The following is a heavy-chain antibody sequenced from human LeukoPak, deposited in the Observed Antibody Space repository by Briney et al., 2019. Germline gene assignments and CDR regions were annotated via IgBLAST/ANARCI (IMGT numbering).Heavy chain of an antibody. CDR1: GGSISSSSYY. CDR2: IYYSGST. J-gene: IGHJ4*02. V-gene: IGHV4-39*07. Sequence: PSETLSLTCTVSGGSISSSSYYWGWIRQPPGKGLEWIGSIYYSGSTYYNPSLKSRVTISVDTSKNQFSLKLSSVTAADTAVYYCARSLDGYLGYYFDYWGQGTLVTVSS. D-gene: IGHD5-24*01. CDR3: ARSLDGYLGYYFDY.